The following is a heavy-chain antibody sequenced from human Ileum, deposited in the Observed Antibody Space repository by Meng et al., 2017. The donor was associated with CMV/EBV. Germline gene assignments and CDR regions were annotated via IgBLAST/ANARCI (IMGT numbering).Heavy chain of an antibody. CDR3: SRGVGVSGDY. CDR1: GYTFTNND. CDR2: MSPSSGNT. Sequence: SCKASGYTFTNNDINWVRQATGQGLEWLGWMSPSSGNTGYAQKFQGRVSMTRDTSISTAYMELSSLTSEDTAVYYCSRGVGVSGDYWGQGTPVTVSS. V-gene: IGHV1-8*01. J-gene: IGHJ4*02. D-gene: IGHD3-10*01.